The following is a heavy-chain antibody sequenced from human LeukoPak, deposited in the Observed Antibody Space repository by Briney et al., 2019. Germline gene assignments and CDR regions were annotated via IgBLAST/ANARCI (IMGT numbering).Heavy chain of an antibody. CDR2: SNYIGIT. Sequence: SETLSLTCSVSGGSISDYYWTWIRQAPGKGLEWIGYSNYIGITNYNPSLESRATISVDTSKNQFSLKVTSVTAADTAVYYCARGVGATHFDYWGQGTLVTVSS. J-gene: IGHJ4*02. V-gene: IGHV4-59*01. CDR3: ARGVGATHFDY. D-gene: IGHD1-26*01. CDR1: GGSISDYY.